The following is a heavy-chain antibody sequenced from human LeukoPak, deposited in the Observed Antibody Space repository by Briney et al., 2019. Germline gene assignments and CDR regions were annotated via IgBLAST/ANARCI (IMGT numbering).Heavy chain of an antibody. J-gene: IGHJ5*02. CDR3: ARVPRIEAGATGDWFDP. CDR1: AGSNY. Sequence: SETLSLTCTVSAGSNYWSWIRQPPGKGLEWIGYIHYSGSPNYNPSLKSRVTISVDTSKNQFFLNLRSVTAADTAVYYCARVPRIEAGATGDWFDPWGQGTVVTVSS. D-gene: IGHD6-13*01. CDR2: IHYSGSP. V-gene: IGHV4-59*01.